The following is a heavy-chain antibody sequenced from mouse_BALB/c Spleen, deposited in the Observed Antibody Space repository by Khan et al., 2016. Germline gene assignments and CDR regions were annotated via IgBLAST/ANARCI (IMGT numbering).Heavy chain of an antibody. CDR2: INTYTGEP. V-gene: IGHV9-3-1*01. Sequence: QIQLVQSGPELKKPGETVRISCKASGCTFTNYGMNWVKQAPGKGLKWMGWINTYTGEPTYADDFKGRFAFSLETSASTAYLQINNLKNEDTATYFCARPDYGSSRGFAYWGQGTLVTVSA. CDR1: GCTFTNYG. D-gene: IGHD1-1*01. J-gene: IGHJ3*01. CDR3: ARPDYGSSRGFAY.